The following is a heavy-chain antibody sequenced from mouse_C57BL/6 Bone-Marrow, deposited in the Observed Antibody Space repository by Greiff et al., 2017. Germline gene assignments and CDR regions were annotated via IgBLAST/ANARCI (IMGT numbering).Heavy chain of an antibody. V-gene: IGHV5-17*01. J-gene: IGHJ4*01. Sequence: VQLKQSGGGLVKPGGSLKLSCAASGFTFSDYGMHWVRQAPEKGLEWVAYISSGSSTIYYADTVKGRFTISRDNAKNTLFLQMTSLRSEDTAMYYYARVGGCYAMDYWGQGTSVTVSS. D-gene: IGHD1-1*02. CDR1: GFTFSDYG. CDR3: ARVGGCYAMDY. CDR2: ISSGSSTI.